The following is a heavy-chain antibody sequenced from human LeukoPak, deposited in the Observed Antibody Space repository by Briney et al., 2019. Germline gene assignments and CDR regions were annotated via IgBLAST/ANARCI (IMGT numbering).Heavy chain of an antibody. CDR3: ARSPATHYYDSSGYYYGDY. J-gene: IGHJ4*02. Sequence: GGSLRLSCAASGFTFSSYGMHWVRQAPGKGLEWVAVIWYDGSNKYYADSVKGRFTISRDNSKNTLYLQMNSLRAEDTAVYYCARSPATHYYDSSGYYYGDYWGQGTLVTVSS. CDR2: IWYDGSNK. CDR1: GFTFSSYG. D-gene: IGHD3-22*01. V-gene: IGHV3-33*01.